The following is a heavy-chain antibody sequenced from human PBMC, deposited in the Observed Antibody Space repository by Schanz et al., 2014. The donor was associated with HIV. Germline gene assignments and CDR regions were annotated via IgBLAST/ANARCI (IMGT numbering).Heavy chain of an antibody. J-gene: IGHJ6*02. D-gene: IGHD3-3*01. Sequence: EVQLVESGGGLVQPGGSLRLSCAASGFTFSNDWMHWVRQAPGKGLVWVSRINALGTTTAYADSVKGRFTISRDNSKNTLYLQMNSLRAEDTAVYYCAKDNYDFWSGYPLDGMDVWGQGTTVTVSS. CDR1: GFTFSNDW. V-gene: IGHV3-74*01. CDR3: AKDNYDFWSGYPLDGMDV. CDR2: INALGTTT.